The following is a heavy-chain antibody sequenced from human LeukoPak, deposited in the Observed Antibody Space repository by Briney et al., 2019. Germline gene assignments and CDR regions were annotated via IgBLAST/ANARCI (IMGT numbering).Heavy chain of an antibody. CDR3: ARVSRISPWLDY. J-gene: IGHJ4*02. Sequence: SETLSLTCTVSGGSISSSGYCWGWIRQPPGKGLEWIGSIDYSGSTNYSPSLKSRVTISVDMSKNQFSLKLSSVTAADTAVYYCARVSRISPWLDYWGQGTLVTVSS. V-gene: IGHV4-39*01. CDR2: IDYSGST. CDR1: GGSISSSGYC. D-gene: IGHD2/OR15-2a*01.